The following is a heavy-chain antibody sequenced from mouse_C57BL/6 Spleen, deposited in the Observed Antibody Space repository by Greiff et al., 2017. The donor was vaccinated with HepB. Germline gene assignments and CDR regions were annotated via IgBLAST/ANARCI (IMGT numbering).Heavy chain of an antibody. CDR1: GYTFTSYT. D-gene: IGHD2-1*01. CDR3: ARSDGNFAMDD. J-gene: IGHJ4*01. CDR2: INPSSGYT. V-gene: IGHV1-4*01. Sequence: VQLQQSGAELARPGASVKMSCKASGYTFTSYTMHWVKQRPGQGLEWIGYINPSSGYTKYNQKFKDKATLTADKSSSTAYMQLSSLTSEDSAVYYCARSDGNFAMDDWGQGTSVTVSS.